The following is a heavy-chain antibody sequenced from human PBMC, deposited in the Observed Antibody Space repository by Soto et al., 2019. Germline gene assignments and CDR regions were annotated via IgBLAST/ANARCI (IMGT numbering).Heavy chain of an antibody. V-gene: IGHV3-23*01. Sequence: EVQLLESGGGLVQPGGSLRLSCAASGFTFRHYPMTWVRQAPGKGLDCVSTISGSGADTYYPNSVKGRVPISRDNSKNTLYLQINSLRAEDTAIYYCAKGGLLPRANRWFWGQGTLVTVSS. D-gene: IGHD2-2*01. J-gene: IGHJ4*02. CDR1: GFTFRHYP. CDR3: AKGGLLPRANRWF. CDR2: ISGSGADT.